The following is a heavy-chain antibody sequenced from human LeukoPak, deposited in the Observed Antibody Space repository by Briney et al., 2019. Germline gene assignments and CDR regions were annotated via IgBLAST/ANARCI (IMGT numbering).Heavy chain of an antibody. D-gene: IGHD3-3*01. J-gene: IGHJ5*02. V-gene: IGHV3-30-3*01. CDR2: ISYDGSNK. CDR1: EFTFSSYA. Sequence: GGSLRLSCAASEFTFSSYATHWVRQAPGKGLEWVAVISYDGSNKYYADSVKGRFTISRDNSKNTLYVQMNSLRAEDTAVYYCARGSYDFWSGYYHWGQGTLVTVSS. CDR3: ARGSYDFWSGYYH.